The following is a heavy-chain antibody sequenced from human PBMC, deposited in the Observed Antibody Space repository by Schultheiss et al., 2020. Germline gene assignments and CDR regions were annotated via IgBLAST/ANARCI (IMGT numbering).Heavy chain of an antibody. J-gene: IGHJ4*02. D-gene: IGHD6-19*01. CDR3: ARHDGTVAASFDS. CDR2: IHYSGTT. CDR1: GGSIKSHY. Sequence: SETLSLTCSVSGGSIKSHYWSWIRQPPGKGLEWIGYIHYSGTTKYNPSLNSRLTISLETSKTQFSLNLSSVTAADTVVYYCARHDGTVAASFDSWGQGTLVTVSS. V-gene: IGHV4-59*08.